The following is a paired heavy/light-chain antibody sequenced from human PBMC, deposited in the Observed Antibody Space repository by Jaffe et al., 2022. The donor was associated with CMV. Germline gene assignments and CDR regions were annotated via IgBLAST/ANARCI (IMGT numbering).Light chain of an antibody. CDR2: SNH. CDR1: NIGSQR. J-gene: IGLJ3*02. Sequence: SYDLTQPPSVSVALGQTARMTCGGNNIGSQRVHWYQQKPGQAPVLVIYSNHNRPSGIPERISGSASRNTATLTISGAQVGDEADYYCQVWDSATGVFGGGTKLTVL. V-gene: IGLV3-9*01. CDR3: QVWDSATGV.
Heavy chain of an antibody. CDR1: GFTFSSYG. Sequence: EVQLVESGGGLVKPGGSLRLSCAASGFTFSSYGMYWVRQAPGKGLEWVASVSDTSRDIYYAHSVTGRFTISRDNAKNSVFLDMISLRAEDTAVYYCGRSGGWGPREEIDYWGQGILMIVSS. J-gene: IGHJ4*02. CDR2: VSDTSRDI. D-gene: IGHD6-19*01. CDR3: GRSGGWGPREEIDY. V-gene: IGHV3-21*01.